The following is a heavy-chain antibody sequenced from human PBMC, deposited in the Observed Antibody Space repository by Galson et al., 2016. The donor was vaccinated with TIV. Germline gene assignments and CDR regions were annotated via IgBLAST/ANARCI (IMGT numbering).Heavy chain of an antibody. CDR2: IVPMFGTT. V-gene: IGHV1-69*13. J-gene: IGHJ5*02. CDR1: GVTFSYFA. D-gene: IGHD3-22*01. Sequence: SVKVSCKASGVTFSYFAFSWVRQAPGQGLEWMGGIVPMFGTTNYAQKFQGRVTISADESTTTAYLELSSPRSEDTAVYYCARGRGIYDSSGYFLFDHWGQGTLVTVSS. CDR3: ARGRGIYDSSGYFLFDH.